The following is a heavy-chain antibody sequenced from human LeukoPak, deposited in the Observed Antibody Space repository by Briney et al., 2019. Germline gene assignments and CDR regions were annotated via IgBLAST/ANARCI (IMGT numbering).Heavy chain of an antibody. Sequence: ASVKVSCKASGYTFTDYYIHWVRQAPGQGLEWMGWINPNSGGTNYAQKFQGRVTMTRDTSISTAYMELSRLRSDDTAVYYCARDIAPGVAAAEDYWGQGTLVTVSS. CDR1: GYTFTDYY. CDR2: INPNSGGT. D-gene: IGHD6-13*01. CDR3: ARDIAPGVAAAEDY. V-gene: IGHV1-2*02. J-gene: IGHJ4*02.